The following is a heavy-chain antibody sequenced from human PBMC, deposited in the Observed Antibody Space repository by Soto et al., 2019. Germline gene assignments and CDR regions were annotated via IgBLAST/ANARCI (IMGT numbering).Heavy chain of an antibody. V-gene: IGHV1-69*05. J-gene: IGHJ6*02. CDR1: GGTFSSYA. D-gene: IGHD3-16*01. CDR2: IIPIFGTA. Sequence: SVKFSCKASGGTFSSYAISWVRQAPGQGLEWMGGIIPIFGTANYAQKLQGRVTMTTDTSTSTAYMELRSLRSDDTAVYYCARDGVGYGMDVWGQGTTVTVSS. CDR3: ARDGVGYGMDV.